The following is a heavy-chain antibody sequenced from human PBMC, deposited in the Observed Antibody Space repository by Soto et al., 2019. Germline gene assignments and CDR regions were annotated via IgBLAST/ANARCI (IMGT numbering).Heavy chain of an antibody. CDR2: ISAYNGNT. CDR1: GYTFTSYG. CDR3: AREARYYYDSSGYYIH. D-gene: IGHD3-22*01. Sequence: QVQLVQSGAEVKKPGASVKVSCKASGYTFTSYGISWVRQAPGQGLEWMGWISAYNGNTNYAQKLQGRVTMTTDTXTXXAYMELRSLRSDATAVYYCAREARYYYDSSGYYIHWGQGTLVTVSS. J-gene: IGHJ4*02. V-gene: IGHV1-18*01.